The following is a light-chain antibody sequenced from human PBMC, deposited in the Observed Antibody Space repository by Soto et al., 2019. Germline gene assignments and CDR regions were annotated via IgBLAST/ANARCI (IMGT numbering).Light chain of an antibody. CDR1: TSNIGSNS. Sequence: QSVLTQPPSASGAPGQRVTISCSGSTSNIGSNSGKWYQQVPGTASRLLIYGSNQPPSGVPDRFSASKSGTSASLVISGLQSEDEASYYCAAWDDNLLGMFGGGTKLTVL. J-gene: IGLJ3*02. CDR2: GSN. CDR3: AAWDDNLLGM. V-gene: IGLV1-44*01.